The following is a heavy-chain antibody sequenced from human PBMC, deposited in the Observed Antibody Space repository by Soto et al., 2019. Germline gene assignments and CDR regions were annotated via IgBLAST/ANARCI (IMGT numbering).Heavy chain of an antibody. CDR1: GFTLRNYA. J-gene: IGHJ4*02. D-gene: IGHD1-20*01. V-gene: IGHV3-23*01. Sequence: GGSLRLSCEASGFTLRNYAMAWVRQAPGKGLEWVSLISANDVGTYYAESVKTRFTISTDQSRNTVYLQMDSLRADDTAIYYCAKAKNDYNWDNRHPFDYWGQGTLVTVSS. CDR3: AKAKNDYNWDNRHPFDY. CDR2: ISANDVGT.